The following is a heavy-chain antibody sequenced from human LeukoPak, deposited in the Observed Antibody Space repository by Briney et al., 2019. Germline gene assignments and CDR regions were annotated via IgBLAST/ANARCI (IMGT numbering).Heavy chain of an antibody. J-gene: IGHJ4*02. D-gene: IGHD3-3*01. CDR3: NYDFWSGNDY. V-gene: IGHV3-53*01. CDR1: GFTVSSNY. Sequence: GGSLRLSCAASGFTVSSNYMSRVRQAPGKGLEWVSVIYSGGSAYYADSVKGRFTISRDNSKNTLYLQMNSLRAEDTAVYYCNYDFWSGNDYWGQGTLVTVSS. CDR2: IYSGGSA.